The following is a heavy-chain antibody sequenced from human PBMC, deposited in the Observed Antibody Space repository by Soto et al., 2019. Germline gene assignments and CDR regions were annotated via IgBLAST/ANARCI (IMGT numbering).Heavy chain of an antibody. Sequence: GGSLRLSCAASGFTFSSYSMSWVRQAPGKGLEWVSGFRTGGDDGTTYYADSVKGRFTISRDNSKNTLFLQMNSLRVEDTAIYYCAKKVNSGPGSQFFDYWGQGTLVTVSS. CDR2: FRTGGDDGTT. CDR3: AKKVNSGPGSQFFDY. D-gene: IGHD3-10*01. V-gene: IGHV3-23*01. J-gene: IGHJ4*02. CDR1: GFTFSSYS.